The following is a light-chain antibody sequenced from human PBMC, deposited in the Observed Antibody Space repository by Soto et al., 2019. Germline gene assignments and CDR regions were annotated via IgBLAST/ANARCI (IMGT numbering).Light chain of an antibody. J-gene: IGLJ1*01. CDR2: EGS. V-gene: IGLV2-23*01. CDR3: CSYAGNPYV. Sequence: QSVLTQSASVSGSPGQSIAISCTGTSSDVGSYNSVPWYQQHPGKAPKLMIYEGSKRPSGVSDRFSGSKSGNTASLTISGLQAEDEADYYCCSYAGNPYVFGTGTKVTVL. CDR1: SSDVGSYNS.